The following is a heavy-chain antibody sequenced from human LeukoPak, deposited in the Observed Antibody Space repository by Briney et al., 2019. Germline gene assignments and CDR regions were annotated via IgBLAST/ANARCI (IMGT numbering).Heavy chain of an antibody. J-gene: IGHJ4*02. V-gene: IGHV3-21*01. CDR3: ARDARGLILIDY. CDR1: GFTFSSYS. Sequence: PGGSLRLSCAASGFTFSSYSMNWVRQAPGEGLEWVSSISSSSSYIYYADSVKGRFTISRDNAKNSLYLQMNSLRAEDTAVYYCARDARGLILIDYWGQGTLVTVSS. CDR2: ISSSSSYI. D-gene: IGHD6-19*01.